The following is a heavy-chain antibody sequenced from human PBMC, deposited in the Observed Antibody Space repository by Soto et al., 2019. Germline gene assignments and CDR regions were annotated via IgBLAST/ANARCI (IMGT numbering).Heavy chain of an antibody. CDR2: IFYSGTT. J-gene: IGHJ5*02. Sequence: QVQLQESGPGLVKPSQTLSLTCTISGGSISSGGYYWSWIRQHPGKGLEWIGYIFYSGTTYYTPSLKSRVTISVDTSKKQFSLRLSSVTAADTVVYYCARSVDPWGQGTLVTVSS. CDR1: GGSISSGGYY. CDR3: ARSVDP. V-gene: IGHV4-31*03.